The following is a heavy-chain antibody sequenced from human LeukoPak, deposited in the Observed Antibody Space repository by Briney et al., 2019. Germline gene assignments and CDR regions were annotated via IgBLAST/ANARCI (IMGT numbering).Heavy chain of an antibody. V-gene: IGHV4-34*01. CDR2: INHSGST. D-gene: IGHD5-12*01. J-gene: IGHJ6*03. CDR3: AREVVATIFNYYYMDV. CDR1: GGSFSGYY. Sequence: SETLSLTCAVYGGSFSGYYWSWIRQPPGKGLEWIGEINHSGSTNYNPSLKSRVTISVDTSKNQFSLQLSSVTAADTAVYYCAREVVATIFNYYYMDVWGKGTTVTVSS.